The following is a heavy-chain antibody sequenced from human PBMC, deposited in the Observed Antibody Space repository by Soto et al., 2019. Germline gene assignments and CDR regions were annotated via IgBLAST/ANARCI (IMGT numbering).Heavy chain of an antibody. CDR2: IIPIYGTA. CDR3: AKDRRADWESYYYYAMDV. D-gene: IGHD1-26*01. J-gene: IGHJ6*02. V-gene: IGHV1-69*13. CDR1: GGTFSSFT. Sequence: SVKVSCKASGGTFSSFTSSWVRQDPGQGLEWMGGIIPIYGTANYAQKFQGRVTITADASTRTAYMELSSLRSEDTAVYYCAKDRRADWESYYYYAMDVWGQGTTVTVSS.